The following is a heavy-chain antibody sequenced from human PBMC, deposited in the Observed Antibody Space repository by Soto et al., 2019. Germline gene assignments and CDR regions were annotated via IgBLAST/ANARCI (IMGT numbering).Heavy chain of an antibody. J-gene: IGHJ3*02. CDR3: TLGSWSAETFDI. V-gene: IGHV1-69*02. CDR1: GGTFSTYT. Sequence: QVQLVQSGAEVKKPGSSVKVSCKASGGTFSTYTIIWVRQAPGQGLEWMGRIIPMLDITNNAQRLQGRVTITADKSTSTAYLELSSLRSEDTAVYYCTLGSWSAETFDIWGRGTMVTVSS. CDR2: IIPMLDIT. D-gene: IGHD6-13*01.